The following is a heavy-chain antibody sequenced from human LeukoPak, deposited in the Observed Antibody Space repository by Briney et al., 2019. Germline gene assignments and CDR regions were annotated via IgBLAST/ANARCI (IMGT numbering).Heavy chain of an antibody. CDR3: ASHSAQWLLGY. CDR1: GFTFSNVW. V-gene: IGHV3-15*01. CDR2: IISNSGGGTT. Sequence: GGSLRLSCAASGFTFSNVWMSWVRQAPGKGLEWVGCIISNSGGGTTDYAAPVKGRFTISRDDSTNTVYLQMNGLKIEDTAVYYCASHSAQWLLGYWGQGTLVTVSS. D-gene: IGHD6-19*01. J-gene: IGHJ4*02.